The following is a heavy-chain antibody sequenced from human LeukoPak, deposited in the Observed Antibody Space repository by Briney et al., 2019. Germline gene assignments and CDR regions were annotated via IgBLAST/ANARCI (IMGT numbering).Heavy chain of an antibody. J-gene: IGHJ4*02. D-gene: IGHD6-19*01. V-gene: IGHV3-30*18. CDR2: ISYDGSNK. CDR1: GFTFSAYG. CDR3: AKELTRPNRPVAGLNY. Sequence: GGSLRLSCAASGFTFSAYGRDWVRQAPGKGLEWVAIISYDGSNKYYPDSVKGRFTISRDDSKNTLYLQMNSLRTEDTAVYYCAKELTRPNRPVAGLNYWGQGALVTVSS.